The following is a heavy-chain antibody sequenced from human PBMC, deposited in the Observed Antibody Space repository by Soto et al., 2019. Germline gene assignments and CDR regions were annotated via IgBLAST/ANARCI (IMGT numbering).Heavy chain of an antibody. J-gene: IGHJ5*02. CDR1: GGSISSGGYS. Sequence: KPSETLSLTCAVSGGSISSGGYSWSWIRQPPGKGLEWIGYIYHSGSTYYNPSLKSRVTISVDRSKNQFSLKLSSVTAADTAVYYCARAGSYCSGSSAAWFDPWGQGTLVTVSS. V-gene: IGHV4-30-2*01. D-gene: IGHD3-10*01. CDR3: ARAGSYCSGSSAAWFDP. CDR2: IYHSGST.